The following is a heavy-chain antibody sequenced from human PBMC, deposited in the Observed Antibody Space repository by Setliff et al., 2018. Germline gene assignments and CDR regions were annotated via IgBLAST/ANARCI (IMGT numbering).Heavy chain of an antibody. Sequence: ASVKVSCKASGYTFTSYDINWVRQATGQGLEWMGLMNPNSGNTGYAQKFQGWVTMTRDTSTTTAYMELRSLRSDDAAMYYCATDLSTPVMTRSWYYFDYWGQGTLVTVSS. CDR1: GYTFTSYD. D-gene: IGHD4-17*01. CDR2: MNPNSGNT. CDR3: ATDLSTPVMTRSWYYFDY. V-gene: IGHV1-8*02. J-gene: IGHJ4*02.